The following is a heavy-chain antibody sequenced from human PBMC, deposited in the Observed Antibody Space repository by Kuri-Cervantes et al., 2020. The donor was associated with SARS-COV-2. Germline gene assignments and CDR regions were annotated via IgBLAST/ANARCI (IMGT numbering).Heavy chain of an antibody. J-gene: IGHJ4*02. CDR3: AREEGGYSYGLDY. Sequence: SETLSLTCTVSGGSISSGSYYWSWIRQPAGKGLEWIGHIYTGGSTNYNPSLKSRVTISVDTSKNQFSLKLSSVTAADTAVYYCAREEGGYSYGLDYWGQGTLVTVSS. CDR2: IYTGGST. D-gene: IGHD5-18*01. V-gene: IGHV4-61*09. CDR1: GGSISSGSYY.